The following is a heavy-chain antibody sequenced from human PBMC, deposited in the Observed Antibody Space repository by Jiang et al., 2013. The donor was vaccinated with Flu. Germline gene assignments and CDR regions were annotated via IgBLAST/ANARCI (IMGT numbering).Heavy chain of an antibody. Sequence: SLTCTVSGASISGYYWSWIRQPPGKGLEWIGDIFYNGKTNYSPTLKSRVAISGDTSKNQFSLRLSSVSASDTAVYYCARHGTTTVAAFDYWGQGALLTVSS. CDR2: IFYNGKT. CDR3: ARHGTTTVAAFDY. J-gene: IGHJ4*02. CDR1: GASISGYY. V-gene: IGHV4-59*08. D-gene: IGHD4-23*01.